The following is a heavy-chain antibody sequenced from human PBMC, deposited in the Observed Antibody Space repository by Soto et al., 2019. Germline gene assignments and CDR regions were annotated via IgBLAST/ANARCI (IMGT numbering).Heavy chain of an antibody. CDR2: IIPVLGTP. D-gene: IGHD6-13*01. CDR3: ASSAGLDHLLNYYGLNV. Sequence: QVLLVQSSAEVKKPGSSVKVSCKASGGTFTSTAFSWVRQAPGQGLEWMGGIIPVLGTPNYAQKVQAILTVTADASTTTVHMELSSLRSDDTAVYYCASSAGLDHLLNYYGLNVWGQGTTVTVSS. V-gene: IGHV1-69*01. J-gene: IGHJ6*02. CDR1: GGTFTSTA.